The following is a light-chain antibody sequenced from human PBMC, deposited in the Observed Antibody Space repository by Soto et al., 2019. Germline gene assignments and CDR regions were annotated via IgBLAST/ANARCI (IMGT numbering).Light chain of an antibody. Sequence: QLVLTQPPSASGTPGQRVTISCSGSSSNIGSNYVFWYQQLPGTAPKLLIYSNYQRPSGVPDRFSGSKSGTSASLAISGLRSEDEADYYCAAWDDSLSGQVFGGGTKLTVL. CDR3: AAWDDSLSGQV. J-gene: IGLJ3*02. V-gene: IGLV1-47*01. CDR2: SNY. CDR1: SSNIGSNY.